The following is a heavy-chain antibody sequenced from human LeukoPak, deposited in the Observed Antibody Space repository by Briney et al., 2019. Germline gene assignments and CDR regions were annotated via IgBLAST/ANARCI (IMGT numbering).Heavy chain of an antibody. V-gene: IGHV1-8*01. CDR2: MNPNSGNT. CDR3: ARGRIIKYGSDYYFDY. Sequence: GASVKVSCKASGYTFTSYDINWVRQATGQGLERMGWMNPNSGNTGYAQKFQGRVTMTRNTSISTAYMELSSLRSEDTAVYYCARGRIIKYGSDYYFDYWGQGTLVTVSS. D-gene: IGHD3-10*01. CDR1: GYTFTSYD. J-gene: IGHJ4*02.